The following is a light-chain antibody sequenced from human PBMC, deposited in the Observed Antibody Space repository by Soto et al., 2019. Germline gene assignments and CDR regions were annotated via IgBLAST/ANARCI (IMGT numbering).Light chain of an antibody. Sequence: EIVLTQSPGTLSLSPGERVTLSCRASQSVNSSYLAWYQHKPGQAPRLLIYCASTRATGIPDRFSGSGSGTDFTLTIARLEPGDFAVYYCQQYGNSPQTFGKGTKVDIK. J-gene: IGKJ1*01. CDR2: CAS. V-gene: IGKV3-20*01. CDR3: QQYGNSPQT. CDR1: QSVNSSY.